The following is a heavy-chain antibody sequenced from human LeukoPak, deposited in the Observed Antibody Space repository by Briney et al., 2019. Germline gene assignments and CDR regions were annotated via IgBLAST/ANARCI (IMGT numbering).Heavy chain of an antibody. Sequence: SETLSLTCTVSGGSISSYYWSWIRQPPGKGLEWIGYIHYSGSTNYNPSLKSRVTISVDTSKNQFSLKLSSVTAADTAVYYCAREIAVAGTRWFDPWGQGTLVTVSS. V-gene: IGHV4-59*01. CDR2: IHYSGST. CDR1: GGSISSYY. CDR3: AREIAVAGTRWFDP. D-gene: IGHD6-19*01. J-gene: IGHJ5*02.